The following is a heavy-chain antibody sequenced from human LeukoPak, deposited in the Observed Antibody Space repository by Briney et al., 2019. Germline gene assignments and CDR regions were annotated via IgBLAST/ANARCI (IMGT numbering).Heavy chain of an antibody. CDR3: ARGGRYYYDSSGYLTPLDAFDI. CDR1: GYTFTSYY. V-gene: IGHV1-46*01. D-gene: IGHD3-22*01. Sequence: ASVKVSCKASGYTFTSYYMHWVRQAPGQGLEWMGIINPSGGSTSYAQKFQGRVTMTRDTSTSTVYMELSSLRSEDTAVYYCARGGRYYYDSSGYLTPLDAFDIWGQGTMVTVSS. CDR2: INPSGGST. J-gene: IGHJ3*02.